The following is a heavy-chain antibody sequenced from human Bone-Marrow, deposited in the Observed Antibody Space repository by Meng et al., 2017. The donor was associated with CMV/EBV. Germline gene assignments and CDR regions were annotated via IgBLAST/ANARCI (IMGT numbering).Heavy chain of an antibody. CDR1: GFTFRSYA. D-gene: IGHD6-19*01. Sequence: SGFTFRSYAMSWVRQAPGKGLEWVSVISGSGGSTYYADSVKGRFTISRDNSKNTLYLQMNSLRAEDTAVYYCAKDLAVAGTIGLDYWGQGTLVTVSS. J-gene: IGHJ4*02. CDR2: ISGSGGST. V-gene: IGHV3-23*01. CDR3: AKDLAVAGTIGLDY.